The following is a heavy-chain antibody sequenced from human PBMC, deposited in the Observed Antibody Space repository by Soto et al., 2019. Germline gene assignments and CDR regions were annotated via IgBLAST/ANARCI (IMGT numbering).Heavy chain of an antibody. V-gene: IGHV3-30*18. CDR3: AKGGSRNFDY. Sequence: QVQLVESGGGVVQPGRSLRLSCAASGFTFSHYAMHWVRQAPGKGLEWVAIMSYDGSNEYYADSVKGRFTISRDNSKKTLYRQMNSLRAEDTAVYYCAKGGSRNFDYWGQGTLVTVSS. CDR2: MSYDGSNE. D-gene: IGHD1-26*01. CDR1: GFTFSHYA. J-gene: IGHJ4*02.